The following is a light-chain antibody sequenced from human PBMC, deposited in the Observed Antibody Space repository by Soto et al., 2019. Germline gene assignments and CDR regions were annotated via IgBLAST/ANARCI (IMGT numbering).Light chain of an antibody. Sequence: QSVLTQPASGSGSPGQSIAICCTGTRSDVGAYNYVSWYQQHPGKAPKLMVSEVTNRPSGVSGRFSGSKSGNTASLTISGLQADDEADYYVISLTSIFTFAFGTGTPVTFL. CDR2: EVT. V-gene: IGLV2-14*01. CDR1: RSDVGAYNY. CDR3: ISLTSIFTFA. J-gene: IGLJ1*01.